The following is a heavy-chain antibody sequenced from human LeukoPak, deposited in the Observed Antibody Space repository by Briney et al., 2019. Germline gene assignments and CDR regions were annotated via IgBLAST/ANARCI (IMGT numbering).Heavy chain of an antibody. CDR2: IYPGDGST. CDR3: ARDQEAFDY. Sequence: ASVKVSCKASGYSFTSNYIHWVRQAPGQGLEWMGMIYPGDGSTSYAQKFQGRVTVTRDTSTSTVHMELSGLRSEDTAVYYCARDQEAFDYWGQGTLVTVSS. J-gene: IGHJ4*02. V-gene: IGHV1-46*01. CDR1: GYSFTSNY.